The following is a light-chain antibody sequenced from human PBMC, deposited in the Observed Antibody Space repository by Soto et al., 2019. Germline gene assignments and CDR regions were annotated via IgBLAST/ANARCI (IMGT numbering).Light chain of an antibody. Sequence: QSALTQPASLSGSPGQSITISCTGTSSDIGAYDYVSWFQQHPGKAPKLMISEVNNRPSGVSNRFSGSKSGNTASLTISGLQAEDEADYYSCSYAGSSTSYVFGTGTKLTVL. V-gene: IGLV2-23*02. CDR2: EVN. J-gene: IGLJ1*01. CDR3: CSYAGSSTSYV. CDR1: SSDIGAYDY.